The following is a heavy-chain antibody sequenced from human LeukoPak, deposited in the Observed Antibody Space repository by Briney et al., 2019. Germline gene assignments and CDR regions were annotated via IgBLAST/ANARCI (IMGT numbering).Heavy chain of an antibody. J-gene: IGHJ4*02. Sequence: PSETLSLTCTVSGGSISSSRYYWGWIRQPPGKGLEWIGSIYYSGSTYYNPSLKSRVTISVDTSKNQFSLKLSSVTASDTAVYYCARQGWFGELLSPLDYWGQGTLVTVSS. D-gene: IGHD3-10*01. CDR2: IYYSGST. V-gene: IGHV4-39*01. CDR1: GGSISSSRYY. CDR3: ARQGWFGELLSPLDY.